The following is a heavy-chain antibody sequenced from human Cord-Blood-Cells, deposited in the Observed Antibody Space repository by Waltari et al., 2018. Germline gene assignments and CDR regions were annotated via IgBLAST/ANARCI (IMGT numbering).Heavy chain of an antibody. CDR1: GFTFSSYW. CDR2: IKQDGSEK. V-gene: IGHV3-7*05. J-gene: IGHJ4*02. CDR3: ARDRDLDY. Sequence: EVQLVESGGGLVQPGGSLRLSCAVSGFTFSSYWMSWVRQAPGKGLEWVANIKQDGSEKYYVDSVKGRFTISRDNAKNSLYLQMNSLRAEDTAVYYCARDRDLDYWGQGTLVTVSS.